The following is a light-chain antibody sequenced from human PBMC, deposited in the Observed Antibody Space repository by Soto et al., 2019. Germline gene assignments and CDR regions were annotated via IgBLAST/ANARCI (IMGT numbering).Light chain of an antibody. Sequence: QSALTQPPSASGSPARSVTISCTGTSSDVGGYNFVSWYQQHPGKAPKLMIYEVSERPSGVPDRFSGSKSGNTASLTVSGLQAEDEADYYCSSYAGSNIVVFGGGTKLTVL. J-gene: IGLJ2*01. CDR2: EVS. CDR1: SSDVGGYNF. CDR3: SSYAGSNIVV. V-gene: IGLV2-8*01.